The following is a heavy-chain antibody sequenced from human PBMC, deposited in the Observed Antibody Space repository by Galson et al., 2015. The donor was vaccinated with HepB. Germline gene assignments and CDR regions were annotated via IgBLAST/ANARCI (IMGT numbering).Heavy chain of an antibody. CDR1: GFTFISYS. D-gene: IGHD2-8*01. CDR2: INSSSSYI. Sequence: SLRLSCAASGFTFISYSMNWVRQAPGKGLEWVSSINSSSSYIYYADSVKGRFTISRDNAKNSLYLQMNSLRAEDTAVYYCARDLLVTNGAFDIWGQGTMVTVSS. CDR3: ARDLLVTNGAFDI. J-gene: IGHJ3*02. V-gene: IGHV3-21*01.